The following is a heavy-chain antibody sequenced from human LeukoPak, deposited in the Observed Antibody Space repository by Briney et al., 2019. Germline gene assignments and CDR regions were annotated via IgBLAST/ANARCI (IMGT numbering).Heavy chain of an antibody. CDR2: INHSGST. CDR3: ARGRGILWYQLVRNPTFDY. Sequence: SETLALTCAVYGGSFSGYYWSWIRQPPGKGLEWIGEINHSGSTNYNPSLKSRVTISLDTSKNQFSLKLSSVTAADTAVYYCARGRGILWYQLVRNPTFDYWGQRTLASVSS. J-gene: IGHJ4*02. D-gene: IGHD2-2*01. CDR1: GGSFSGYY. V-gene: IGHV4-34*01.